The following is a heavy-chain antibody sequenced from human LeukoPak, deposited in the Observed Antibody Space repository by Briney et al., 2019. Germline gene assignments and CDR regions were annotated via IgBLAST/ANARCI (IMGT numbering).Heavy chain of an antibody. D-gene: IGHD6-6*01. J-gene: IGHJ6*03. V-gene: IGHV3-21*01. CDR2: ISSSSSYI. Sequence: GGSLRLSCAASGFTFSSYSMNWVRQAPGKGLEWVSCISSSSSYIYYADSVKGRFTISRDNAKNSLYLQMNSLRAEDTAVYYCARLVAARPNYYYYYMDVWGKGTTVTVSS. CDR3: ARLVAARPNYYYYYMDV. CDR1: GFTFSSYS.